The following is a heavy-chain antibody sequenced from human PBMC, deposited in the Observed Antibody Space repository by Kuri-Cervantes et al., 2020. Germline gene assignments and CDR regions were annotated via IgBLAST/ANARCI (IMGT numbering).Heavy chain of an antibody. V-gene: IGHV3-7*01. D-gene: IGHD5-12*01. J-gene: IGHJ4*02. CDR3: ARDRAWLTFES. CDR1: GFTFSSSW. Sequence: GESLKISCAASGFTFSSSWMNWVRQSPGKGLEWVANIKPGGSEKYYVDSVKGRFTISRDNAKNSLYLQMSSLRAEDTAIYYCARDRAWLTFESWGQGTLVTVSS. CDR2: IKPGGSEK.